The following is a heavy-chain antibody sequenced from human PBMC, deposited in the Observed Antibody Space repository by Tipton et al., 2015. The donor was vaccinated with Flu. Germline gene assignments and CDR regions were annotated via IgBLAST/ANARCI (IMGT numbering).Heavy chain of an antibody. D-gene: IGHD2/OR15-2a*01. J-gene: IGHJ4*02. V-gene: IGHV3-33*06. CDR2: LWYDGSNK. Sequence: SLRLSCAASGFIFSTYGMHWVRQAPGKGLEGVEVLWYDGSNKYYADSVKGRFTISRDNSKNTVYLQMNSLRAEDTAVYYCAKDKNEFYAFENWAQGTLVTVSS. CDR3: AKDKNEFYAFEN. CDR1: GFIFSTYG.